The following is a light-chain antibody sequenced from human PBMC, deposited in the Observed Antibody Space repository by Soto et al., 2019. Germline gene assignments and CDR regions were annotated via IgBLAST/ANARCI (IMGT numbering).Light chain of an antibody. CDR3: QQYNSYSQT. CDR2: KAS. V-gene: IGKV1-5*03. Sequence: AXXXDRVXXTCXASQSISSWLAWYQQKPGKAPKLLIYKASSLESGVPSRFSGSGSGTEFTLTISSLQPDDFATYYCQQYNSYSQTFGQGTKVDIK. CDR1: QSISSW. J-gene: IGKJ1*01.